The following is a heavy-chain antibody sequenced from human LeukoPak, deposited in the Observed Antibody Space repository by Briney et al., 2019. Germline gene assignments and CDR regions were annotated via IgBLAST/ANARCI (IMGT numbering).Heavy chain of an antibody. CDR1: GFNFRAYW. Sequence: PGGSLRLSCTTSGFNFRAYWMGWVRQAPGKGLEWVSAISGSGGSTYYADSVKGRFTISRDNSKNTLYLQMNSLRAEDTAVYYCAKDRGCSSTSCYYYYGMDVWGQGTTVTVSS. CDR3: AKDRGCSSTSCYYYYGMDV. J-gene: IGHJ6*02. D-gene: IGHD2-2*01. CDR2: ISGSGGST. V-gene: IGHV3-23*01.